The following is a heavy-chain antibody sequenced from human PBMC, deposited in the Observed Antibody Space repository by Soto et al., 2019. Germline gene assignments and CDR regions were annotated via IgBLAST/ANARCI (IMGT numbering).Heavy chain of an antibody. CDR1: GFTFGDYA. D-gene: IGHD4-17*01. V-gene: IGHV3-49*03. Sequence: PGGSLRLSCTASGFTFGDYAMSWFRQAPGKGLEWVGFIRSKAYGGTTEYAASVKGRFTISRDDSKSIAYLQMNSLKTEDTAVYYCTRGLDYGDYYYYMDVWGKGTTVTVSS. J-gene: IGHJ6*03. CDR2: IRSKAYGGTT. CDR3: TRGLDYGDYYYYMDV.